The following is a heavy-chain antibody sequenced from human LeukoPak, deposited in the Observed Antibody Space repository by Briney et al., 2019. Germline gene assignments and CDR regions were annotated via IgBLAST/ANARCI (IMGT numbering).Heavy chain of an antibody. CDR3: AREVSGSSYFDY. J-gene: IGHJ4*02. CDR1: GFTFSSHW. D-gene: IGHD1-26*01. Sequence: TGGSLRLSCAASGFTFSSHWMHWVRQAPGKGLVWVSRINNDGSSTSYADSVKGRFTISRDNAKNTLYLQMNSLRAEDTAVYYCAREVSGSSYFDYWGQETLVTVSS. CDR2: INNDGSST. V-gene: IGHV3-74*01.